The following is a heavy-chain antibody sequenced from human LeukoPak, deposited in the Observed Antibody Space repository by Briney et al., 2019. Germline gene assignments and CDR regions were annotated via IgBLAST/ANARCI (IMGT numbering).Heavy chain of an antibody. V-gene: IGHV3-23*01. CDR1: GFTFSSYA. J-gene: IGHJ4*02. CDR2: ISGSGGST. CDR3: AKDIVVVPAATRYFDY. Sequence: GGSLRLSCAASGFTFSSYAMSWVRQAPGKGLEWVSAISGSGGSTYYADSVKGRFTISRDSSKNTLYLQMNSLRAEDTAVYYCAKDIVVVPAATRYFDYWGQGTLVTVSS. D-gene: IGHD2-2*01.